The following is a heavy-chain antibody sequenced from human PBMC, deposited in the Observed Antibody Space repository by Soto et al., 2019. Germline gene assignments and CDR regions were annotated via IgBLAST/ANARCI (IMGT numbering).Heavy chain of an antibody. Sequence: SETLSLTCTVSGGSVSSTSYYWNWIRQPPGKGLEWIGGIHYSGTTYYNPSLKSRVTISVDTSKNQFSLQLTSVTAADTAVYYCSRRGSASYWIDFWGQGTLVTVSS. CDR3: SRRGSASYWIDF. CDR1: GGSVSSTSYY. D-gene: IGHD3-10*01. J-gene: IGHJ4*02. V-gene: IGHV4-39*01. CDR2: IHYSGTT.